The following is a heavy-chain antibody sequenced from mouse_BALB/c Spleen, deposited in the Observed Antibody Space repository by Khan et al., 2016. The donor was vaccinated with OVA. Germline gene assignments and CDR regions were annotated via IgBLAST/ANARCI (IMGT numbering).Heavy chain of an antibody. CDR1: GFSLTNYG. Sequence: VQLQESGPGLVAPSQSLSITCTVSGFSLTNYGVHWVRQPPGKGLEWLGVIWAGGSTNYNSSLMSRLSITKDNSKSQGFLKRNSLKKDDKERYYGAREPPMHYYGHRTGEDWGKGISGTGSS. CDR3: AREPPMHYYGHRTGED. J-gene: IGHJ4*01. D-gene: IGHD1-2*01. CDR2: IWAGGST. V-gene: IGHV2-9*02.